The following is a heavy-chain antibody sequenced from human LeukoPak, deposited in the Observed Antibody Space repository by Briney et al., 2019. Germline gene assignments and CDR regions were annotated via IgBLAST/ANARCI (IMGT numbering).Heavy chain of an antibody. D-gene: IGHD6-13*01. CDR3: ARDPKQLTYFDY. CDR2: ISYDGSDK. CDR1: GFTFSSSA. J-gene: IGHJ4*02. Sequence: PGGSLRLSGAASGFTFSSSAMHWVRQAPGKGLEWVAVISYDGSDKYYADSVKGRFTISRDNSKNTLYVQMNSLRVEDTAVYYCARDPKQLTYFDYWGQGTLVTVSS. V-gene: IGHV3-30*04.